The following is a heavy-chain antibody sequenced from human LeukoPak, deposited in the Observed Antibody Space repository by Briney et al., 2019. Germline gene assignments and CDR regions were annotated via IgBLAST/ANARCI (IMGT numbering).Heavy chain of an antibody. D-gene: IGHD1-26*01. Sequence: KPGESLKISCKGSGYSFTTYWIGWVRQMPGKGLEWMGIIYPGDSDTRYSPSFQGQVTISADKSISTAYLQWRSLEASDTAMYYCARLPGLGIGGACYFDYWGQGTLVTVSS. CDR2: IYPGDSDT. V-gene: IGHV5-51*01. J-gene: IGHJ4*02. CDR1: GYSFTTYW. CDR3: ARLPGLGIGGACYFDY.